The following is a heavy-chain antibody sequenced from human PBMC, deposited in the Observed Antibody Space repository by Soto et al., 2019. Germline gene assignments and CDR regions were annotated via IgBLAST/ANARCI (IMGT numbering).Heavy chain of an antibody. CDR2: IYTSGST. J-gene: IGHJ6*02. D-gene: IGHD5-12*01. CDR1: GGSISSYY. V-gene: IGHV4-4*07. CDR3: ARAPLEWLRQEYYYYGMDV. Sequence: PSETLSLTCTVSGGSISSYYWSWIRQPAGKGLEWIGRIYTSGSTNYNPSLKSRVTMSVDTSKNQFSLKLSSVTAADTAVYYCARAPLEWLRQEYYYYGMDVWGQGTTVTVSS.